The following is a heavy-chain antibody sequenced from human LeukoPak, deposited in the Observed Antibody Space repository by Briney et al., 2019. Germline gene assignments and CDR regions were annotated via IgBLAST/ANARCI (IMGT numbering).Heavy chain of an antibody. V-gene: IGHV1-2*06. CDR2: IIPNSGGA. CDR1: GYTFPGYY. CDR3: VFQLVWENWFDP. Sequence: ASVKVSCKASGYTFPGYYIHWVRQAPGQGLEWMGRIIPNSGGANYAQHFQGRVTMTRDSSISTAYMELSRLRSDDTAVYYCVFQLVWENWFDPWGQGTLVIVSS. J-gene: IGHJ5*02. D-gene: IGHD6-13*01.